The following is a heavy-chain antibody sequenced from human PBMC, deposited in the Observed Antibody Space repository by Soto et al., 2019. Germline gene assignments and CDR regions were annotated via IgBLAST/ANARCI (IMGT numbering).Heavy chain of an antibody. V-gene: IGHV1-46*01. J-gene: IGHJ6*02. CDR2: INPSGGST. CDR1: GYTFTSYY. CDR3: ARGTTVDHTYYYYGMDV. D-gene: IGHD4-17*01. Sequence: ASVKVSCKASGYTFTSYYMHWVRQAPGQGLEWMGIINPSGGSTSYAQKFQGRVTMTRDTSTSTVYMELSSLRSEDTAVYYCARGTTVDHTYYYYGMDVWGQGTKVTVSS.